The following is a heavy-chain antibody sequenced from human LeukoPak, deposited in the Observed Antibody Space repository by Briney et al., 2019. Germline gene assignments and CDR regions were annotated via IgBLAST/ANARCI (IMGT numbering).Heavy chain of an antibody. J-gene: IGHJ4*02. CDR1: GFTFSSFD. Sequence: PGGSLRLSCAASGFTFSSFDMNWVRQAPGKGLEWVSYITTSSSTIYYADSVKGRFAISRDNAKNSLFLQMNSLRAEDTAVYYCARGRRTTVHFDYWGQGTLVTVSS. D-gene: IGHD4-17*01. V-gene: IGHV3-48*01. CDR3: ARGRRTTVHFDY. CDR2: ITTSSSTI.